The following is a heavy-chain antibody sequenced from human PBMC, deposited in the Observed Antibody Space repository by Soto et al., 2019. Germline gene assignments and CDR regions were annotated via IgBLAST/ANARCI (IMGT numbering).Heavy chain of an antibody. CDR2: ISGSGGIT. Sequence: EVQLLESGGGLVQPGGSLRLSCAASGFTFSTYTMSWVRQAPGKGLEWVSGISGSGGITYYADSVEGRFTISRDKSKNTLSLQMNSLRAEDTAVYYCAKVRESSPYYYYYYMDVWGKGTTVTVSS. J-gene: IGHJ6*03. CDR1: GFTFSTYT. D-gene: IGHD6-6*01. CDR3: AKVRESSPYYYYYYMDV. V-gene: IGHV3-23*01.